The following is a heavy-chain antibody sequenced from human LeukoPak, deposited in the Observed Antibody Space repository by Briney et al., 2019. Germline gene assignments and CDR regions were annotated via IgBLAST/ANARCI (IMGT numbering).Heavy chain of an antibody. Sequence: GASVKVSCKASGYTFTSYYMHWVRQAPGQGLEWMGIINPSGGSTSYAQKFQGRVTMTRDTSTSTVYMELSSLRSEDTAVYYCARGTGVTDTYYYYGMDVWGQGTTVTVSS. D-gene: IGHD2-21*02. CDR2: INPSGGST. CDR3: ARGTGVTDTYYYYGMDV. V-gene: IGHV1-46*01. CDR1: GYTFTSYY. J-gene: IGHJ6*02.